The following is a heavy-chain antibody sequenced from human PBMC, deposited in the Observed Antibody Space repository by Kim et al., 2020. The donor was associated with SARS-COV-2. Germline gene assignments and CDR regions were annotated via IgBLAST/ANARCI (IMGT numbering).Heavy chain of an antibody. V-gene: IGHV4-31*03. CDR1: GGSISSGNYY. D-gene: IGHD4-17*01. CDR3: AKDSYGVLTG. Sequence: SETLSLTCNVSGGSISSGNYYWSWIRQHPGKGLEWIGYIYYNGNTSYNPSLKSRVIISLDTSTVQFFLRLNSVTAGDTAVYYCAKDSYGVLTGWGEGTLVTVSS. J-gene: IGHJ4*02. CDR2: IYYNGNT.